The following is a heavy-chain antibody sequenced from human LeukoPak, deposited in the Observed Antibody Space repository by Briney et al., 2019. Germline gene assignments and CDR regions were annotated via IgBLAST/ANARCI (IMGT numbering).Heavy chain of an antibody. CDR3: APSSGWFPLDV. D-gene: IGHD6-19*01. CDR2: FDPEDGKT. V-gene: IGHV1-24*01. CDR1: GYTLTELS. J-gene: IGHJ6*02. Sequence: ASVKISCKVSGYTLTELSMHWVRQAPGKGLEWMGGFDPEDGKTIYAQKFQGRVTMTEDTSTDTAYMELSSLRSEDTAVYYCAPSSGWFPLDVWGQGTTVTVSS.